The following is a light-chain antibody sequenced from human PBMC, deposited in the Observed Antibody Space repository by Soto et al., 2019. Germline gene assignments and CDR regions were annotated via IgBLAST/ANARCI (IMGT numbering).Light chain of an antibody. CDR3: QPRNIWPPVT. Sequence: EIVFSLSPSTLSLSPGERATLSCRASPSVSNYLAWYQQKPGQAPRLLIYGAFNRATGIPARFSGSGSGADFTLTISSLEPEDFAVYYCQPRNIWPPVTFGQGTRLEIK. CDR2: GAF. J-gene: IGKJ5*01. CDR1: PSVSNY. V-gene: IGKV3-11*01.